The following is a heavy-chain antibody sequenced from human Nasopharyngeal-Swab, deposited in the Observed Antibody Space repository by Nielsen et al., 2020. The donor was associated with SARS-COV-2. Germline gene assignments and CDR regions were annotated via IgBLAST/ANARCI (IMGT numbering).Heavy chain of an antibody. V-gene: IGHV3-23*01. CDR1: GFIFKNYA. CDR2: ISGSDYST. D-gene: IGHD5-12*01. CDR3: AKDRDSGDDSDDYYHYYGMDV. J-gene: IGHJ6*02. Sequence: GESLKISCSATGFIFKNYAMNWVRQAPGRGLEWVPVISGSDYSTKYADSVKGRFTISRDNSKNTVNLQMNSLRAEDTAIYYCAKDRDSGDDSDDYYHYYGMDVWGQGTTVTVSS.